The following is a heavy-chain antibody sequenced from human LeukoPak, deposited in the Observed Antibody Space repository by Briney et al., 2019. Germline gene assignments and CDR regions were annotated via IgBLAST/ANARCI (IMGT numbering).Heavy chain of an antibody. CDR1: GFTFSTYS. V-gene: IGHV3-48*01. D-gene: IGHD3-16*01. J-gene: IGHJ4*02. CDR3: TRDLGNSYAMDS. CDR2: ISHGSTRI. Sequence: PGGSLRLSCAASGFTFSTYSMNWVRQAPGKGLEWMSYISHGSTRIFYADSVEGRFTVSRDDAKNALFLQMNSLRVEDTAVYYCTRDLGNSYAMDSSGQGTLVIVSS.